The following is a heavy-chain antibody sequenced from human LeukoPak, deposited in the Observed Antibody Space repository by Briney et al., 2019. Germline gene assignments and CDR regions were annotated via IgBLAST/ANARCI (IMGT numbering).Heavy chain of an antibody. CDR3: ARGRMVRGVIRSPSPHYFDY. CDR1: GFTFSSYW. V-gene: IGHV3-7*01. D-gene: IGHD3-10*01. CDR2: IKRDGSEK. J-gene: IGHJ4*02. Sequence: GGSLRLSCAASGFTFSSYWMSWVRQAPGKGLEWVANIKRDGSEKYYVDSVKGRFTISRDNAKNSLYLQMNSLRAEDTAVYYCARGRMVRGVIRSPSPHYFDYWGQGTLVTVSS.